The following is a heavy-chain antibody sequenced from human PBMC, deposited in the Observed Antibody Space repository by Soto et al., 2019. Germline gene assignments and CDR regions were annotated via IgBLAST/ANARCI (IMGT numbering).Heavy chain of an antibody. J-gene: IGHJ6*02. V-gene: IGHV5-51*01. D-gene: IGHD6-19*01. CDR1: GYSFDSYW. CDR3: ARQKSIAVAGSSGMDV. CDR2: IYPTDSNT. Sequence: GESLKISCKGSGYSFDSYWIGWVRQMPGKGLEWMGIIYPTDSNTKYSPSFQGQVTISVVRSISTAYLQWSSLKASDTAMYYCARQKSIAVAGSSGMDVWGQGTTVTVSS.